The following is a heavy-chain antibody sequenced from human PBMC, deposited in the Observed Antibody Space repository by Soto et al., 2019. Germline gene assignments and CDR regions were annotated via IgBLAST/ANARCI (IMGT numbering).Heavy chain of an antibody. D-gene: IGHD6-19*01. J-gene: IGHJ6*02. CDR3: ARSSGWQNYYYYGMDV. CDR1: GGTFSGYG. V-gene: IGHV1-69*11. CDR2: IIPILGTP. Sequence: QVQLVQSGAEVKKPGSSVKVSCKASGGTFSGYGISWVRQAPGQGLEWVGGIIPILGTPNYAQKFQGSVTLTADEATSTAYMELKSLRSEDTAVYYCARSSGWQNYYYYGMDVWGQGTTVTVSS.